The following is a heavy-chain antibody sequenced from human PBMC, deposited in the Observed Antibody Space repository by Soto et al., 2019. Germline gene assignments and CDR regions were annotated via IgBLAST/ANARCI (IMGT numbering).Heavy chain of an antibody. D-gene: IGHD6-13*01. Sequence: LQDLSLTWTVSGGSVSSGSYYWSWIPQPPGKGLEWIGYIFYSGSNNYNPSLKSLVTISVDKSKNQFSLKLSSGTAAHTAVYYCARAMSSRGPGAFDIWGQGTMVTVSS. CDR1: GGSVSSGSYY. CDR3: ARAMSSRGPGAFDI. CDR2: IFYSGSN. J-gene: IGHJ3*02. V-gene: IGHV4-61*01.